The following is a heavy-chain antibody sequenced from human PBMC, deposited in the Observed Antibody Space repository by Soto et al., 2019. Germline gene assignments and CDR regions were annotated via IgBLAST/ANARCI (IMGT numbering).Heavy chain of an antibody. Sequence: GGSLRLSCAASGFTFSSYGMHWVRQAPGKGLEWVAVIWYDGSNKYYADSVKGRFTISRDNSKNTLYLQMNSLRAEDTAVYYCARDGPRAYGYEYYYGMDVWGQGTTVTVSS. V-gene: IGHV3-33*01. CDR3: ARDGPRAYGYEYYYGMDV. J-gene: IGHJ6*02. D-gene: IGHD4-17*01. CDR1: GFTFSSYG. CDR2: IWYDGSNK.